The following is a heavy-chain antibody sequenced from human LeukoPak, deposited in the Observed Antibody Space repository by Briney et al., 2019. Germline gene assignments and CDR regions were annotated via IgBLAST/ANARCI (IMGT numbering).Heavy chain of an antibody. CDR2: IYSGGST. J-gene: IGHJ6*04. CDR3: ARGGGEYDFWSGYWVSPFGV. Sequence: PGGSLRLSCAASGFTVSSNYMSWVRQAPGKGLEWVSVIYSGGSTYYADSVKGRFTISRDNSKNTLYLQMNSLRAEDTAVYYCARGGGEYDFWSGYWVSPFGVWGKGTTVTVSS. V-gene: IGHV3-53*01. CDR1: GFTVSSNY. D-gene: IGHD3-3*01.